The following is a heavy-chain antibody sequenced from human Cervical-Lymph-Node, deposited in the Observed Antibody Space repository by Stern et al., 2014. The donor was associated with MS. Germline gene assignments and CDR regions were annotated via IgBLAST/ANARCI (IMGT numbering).Heavy chain of an antibody. CDR2: IWYDGSNK. J-gene: IGHJ3*02. Sequence: VHLVESGGGVVQPGRSLRLSCAASGFTFSSYGMHWVRQAPGKGLEWVAVIWYDGSNKDYADSVKGRFTISRDNSKNTLYLQMNSLRAEDTAVYYCARENGVYAFDMWGQGTMVTVSS. CDR1: GFTFSSYG. CDR3: ARENGVYAFDM. D-gene: IGHD4-17*01. V-gene: IGHV3-33*01.